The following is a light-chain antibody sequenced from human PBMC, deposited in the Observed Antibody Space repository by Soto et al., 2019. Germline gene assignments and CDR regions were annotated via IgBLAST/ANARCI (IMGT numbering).Light chain of an antibody. CDR1: NIGSKS. CDR2: YDS. V-gene: IGLV3-21*04. CDR3: QVWDSSSDHVV. Sequence: SYELTQPPSVSVAPGKTARITCGGNNIGSKSVHWYQQKPGQAPVLVIYYDSDRPSGIPERFSGSISGNTATLTLSRVEAGDEADYYCQVWDSSSDHVVFGGGTKVTVL. J-gene: IGLJ2*01.